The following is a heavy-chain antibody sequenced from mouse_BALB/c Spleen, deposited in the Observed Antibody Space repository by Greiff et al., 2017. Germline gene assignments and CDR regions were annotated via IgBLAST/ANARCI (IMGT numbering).Heavy chain of an antibody. V-gene: IGHV2-2*02. CDR2: IWSGGST. CDR3: AGPLLRLRGYAMDY. CDR1: GFSLTSYG. D-gene: IGHD1-2*01. J-gene: IGHJ4*01. Sequence: QVQLKQSGPGLVQPSQSLSITCTVSGFSLTSYGVHWVRQSPGKGLEWLGVIWSGGSTDYNAAFISRLSISKDNSKSQVFFKMNSLQANDTAIYYCAGPLLRLRGYAMDYWGQGTSVTVSS.